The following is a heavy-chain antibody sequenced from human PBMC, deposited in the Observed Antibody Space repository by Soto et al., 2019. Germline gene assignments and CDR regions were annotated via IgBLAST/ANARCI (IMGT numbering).Heavy chain of an antibody. CDR1: GFTFSSYG. V-gene: IGHV3-33*01. CDR2: IWYDGSNK. J-gene: IGHJ6*02. Sequence: GGSLRLSCAASGFTFSSYGMHWVRQAPGKGLEWVAVIWYDGSNKYYADSVKGRFTISRDNSKNTLYLQMNSLRAEDTAVYYCAREVGIAARYYYYYGMDVWGQGTTVTVSS. CDR3: AREVGIAARYYYYYGMDV. D-gene: IGHD6-6*01.